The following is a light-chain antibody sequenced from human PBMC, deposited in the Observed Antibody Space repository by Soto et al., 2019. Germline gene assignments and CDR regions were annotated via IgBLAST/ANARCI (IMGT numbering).Light chain of an antibody. CDR1: SSKIGAGYD. J-gene: IGLJ1*01. CDR2: GNS. V-gene: IGLV1-40*01. CDR3: QSYDSSLSGSYV. Sequence: QSVLTQPPSVSGAPGQRVTLSCTGSSSKIGAGYDVHWYQQLPGTAPKLLIYGNSNRPSGVPDRFSGSKSGTSASLAITGLQAEDEADYYCQSYDSSLSGSYVFGTGTKLTVL.